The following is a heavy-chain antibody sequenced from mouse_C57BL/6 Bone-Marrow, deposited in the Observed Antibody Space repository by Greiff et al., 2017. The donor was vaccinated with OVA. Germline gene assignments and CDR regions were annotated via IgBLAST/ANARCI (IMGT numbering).Heavy chain of an antibody. CDR2: INPSSGYT. Sequence: VKLVESGAELVRPGGSVKMSCKASGYTFSSYTMHWVKQRPGKGLEWIGYINPSSGYTKYNQKVKDQATLTADKSSSTAYLQLSSLTSEDSAVYYCARGWAGSAWFAYWGQGTLVTVSA. V-gene: IGHV1-4*01. CDR1: GYTFSSYT. D-gene: IGHD1-1*01. CDR3: ARGWAGSAWFAY. J-gene: IGHJ3*01.